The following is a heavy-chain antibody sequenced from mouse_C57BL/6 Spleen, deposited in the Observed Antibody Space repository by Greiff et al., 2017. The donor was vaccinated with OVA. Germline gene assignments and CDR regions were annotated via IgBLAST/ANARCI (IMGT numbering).Heavy chain of an antibody. CDR2: INPNNGGT. Sequence: EVQLQQSGPELVKPGASVKISCKASGYTFTDYNMDWVKQSPGQGLEWIGDINPNNGGTIYNQKFKGKATLTVDKSSSTAYMELRSLTSEDTAVYYCAREGDDGYYPWGQGTLVTVSA. J-gene: IGHJ3*01. V-gene: IGHV1-18*01. CDR3: AREGDDGYYP. D-gene: IGHD2-3*01. CDR1: GYTFTDYN.